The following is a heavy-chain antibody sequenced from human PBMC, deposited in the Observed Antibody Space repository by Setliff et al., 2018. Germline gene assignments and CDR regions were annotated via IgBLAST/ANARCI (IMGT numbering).Heavy chain of an antibody. D-gene: IGHD3-3*01. V-gene: IGHV4-39*01. J-gene: IGHJ4*02. CDR1: GGSISSSSYY. CDR2: IYYSGST. Sequence: LETLSLTCTVSGGSISSSSYYWGWIRQPPGKGLEWIGSIYYSGSTYYNPSLKSRVTISVDTSKNQFSLKLSSVTAADTAVYYCASWYYDFWSGYYIPGYFDYWGQGTLVTVSS. CDR3: ASWYYDFWSGYYIPGYFDY.